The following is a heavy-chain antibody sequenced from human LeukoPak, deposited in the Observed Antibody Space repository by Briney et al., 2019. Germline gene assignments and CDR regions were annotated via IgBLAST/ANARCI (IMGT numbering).Heavy chain of an antibody. V-gene: IGHV4-39*07. D-gene: IGHD3-9*01. CDR3: ARDSPLTYYDILTGYYKEGWFDP. CDR2: IYTSGST. J-gene: IGHJ5*02. CDR1: GGSISSSSYY. Sequence: NSSETLSLTRTVSGGSISSSSYYWGWIRQPPGKGLEWIGRIYTSGSTNYNPSLKSRVTMSVDTSKNQFSLKLSSVTAADTAVYYCARDSPLTYYDILTGYYKEGWFDPWGQGTLVTVSS.